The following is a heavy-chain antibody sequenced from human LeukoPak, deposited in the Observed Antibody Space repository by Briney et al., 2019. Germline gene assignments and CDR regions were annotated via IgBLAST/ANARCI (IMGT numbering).Heavy chain of an antibody. D-gene: IGHD1-1*01. J-gene: IGHJ3*02. V-gene: IGHV4-59*08. Sequence: PSETLSLTCTVSGGSINTYYWSWIRQPPGKGLEWIAYIHYSGSTNVNPALKSRVTMSRDTTINQFSLKLSSVTAADTAVYYCARADVLLETTDGDAFDIWGPGTMVTVSS. CDR1: GGSINTYY. CDR3: ARADVLLETTDGDAFDI. CDR2: IHYSGST.